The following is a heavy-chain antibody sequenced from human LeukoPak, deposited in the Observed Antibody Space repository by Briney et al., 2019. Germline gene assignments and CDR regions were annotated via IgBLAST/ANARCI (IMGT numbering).Heavy chain of an antibody. J-gene: IGHJ4*02. CDR3: ARPPNIAAAGQD. D-gene: IGHD6-13*01. V-gene: IGHV3-30*04. CDR2: ISYDGRNK. Sequence: AGGSLRLSCAASGFAFINYAMHWVRQAPGKGLEWVAVISYDGRNKYYAESVKGRFTMSRDTSKNTLYLQMNSLRAEDTAVYYCARPPNIAAAGQDWGQGTLVTVSS. CDR1: GFAFINYA.